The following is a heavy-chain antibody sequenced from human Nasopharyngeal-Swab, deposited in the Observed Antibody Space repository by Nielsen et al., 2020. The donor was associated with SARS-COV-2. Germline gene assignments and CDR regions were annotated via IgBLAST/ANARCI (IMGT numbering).Heavy chain of an antibody. CDR2: IKSKTDGGTT. CDR1: GFTFSNAW. CDR3: TTVLRFLEWLYYFDY. Sequence: GALRLSCAASGFTFSNAWMSWVRQAPGKGLEWVGRIKSKTDGGTTDYAAPVKGRFTISRDDSKNTLYLQMNSLKTEDTAVYYCTTVLRFLEWLYYFDYWGQGTLVTVSS. D-gene: IGHD3-3*01. J-gene: IGHJ4*02. V-gene: IGHV3-15*01.